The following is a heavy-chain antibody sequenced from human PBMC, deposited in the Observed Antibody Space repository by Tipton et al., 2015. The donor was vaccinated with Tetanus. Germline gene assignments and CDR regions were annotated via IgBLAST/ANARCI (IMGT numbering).Heavy chain of an antibody. Sequence: SLRLFCAASGFTFSSYSMNWVRQAPGKGLEWVSSICSTDYIYYADSVRGRFTVSRDNAKNSLYLQMNSLRADDTAVYYCARGWDFWRGYGPSWVDPCGQGTLVTVSS. V-gene: IGHV3-21*01. J-gene: IGHJ5*02. CDR1: GFTFSSYS. CDR2: ICSTDYI. CDR3: ARGWDFWRGYGPSWVDP. D-gene: IGHD3-3*01.